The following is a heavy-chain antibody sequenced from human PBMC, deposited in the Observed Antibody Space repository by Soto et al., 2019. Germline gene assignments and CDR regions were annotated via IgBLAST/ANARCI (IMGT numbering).Heavy chain of an antibody. V-gene: IGHV1-2*04. CDR2: INPNSGGT. D-gene: IGHD2-15*01. CDR1: GYTFTGYY. J-gene: IGHJ6*02. Sequence: QVQLVQSGAEVKKPGASVKVSCKASGYTFTGYYMHWVRQAPGQGLEWMGWINPNSGGTNYAQKFQGWVTMNRDTSISTAYMELSRLRSDDTAVYYCARGPIGVVAANYYYGMDVWGQGTTVTVSS. CDR3: ARGPIGVVAANYYYGMDV.